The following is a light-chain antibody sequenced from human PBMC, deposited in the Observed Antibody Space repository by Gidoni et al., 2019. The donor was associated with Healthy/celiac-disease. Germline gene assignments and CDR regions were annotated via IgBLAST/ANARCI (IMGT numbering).Light chain of an antibody. V-gene: IGKV3-11*01. J-gene: IGKJ4*01. CDR1: QSVSSY. CDR3: QQRSNWPPG. Sequence: EIVLTQSPATLSLSPGERATLSCRASQSVSSYLAWYQQKPGQAPRLLIYDASNRATGSPARFSGSGSGTDFTLTISSLEPEDFAVDYCQQRSNWPPGFGGGTKVEIK. CDR2: DAS.